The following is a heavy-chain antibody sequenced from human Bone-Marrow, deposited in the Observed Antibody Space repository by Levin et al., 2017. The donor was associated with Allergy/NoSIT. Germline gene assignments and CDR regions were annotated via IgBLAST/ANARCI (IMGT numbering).Heavy chain of an antibody. V-gene: IGHV5-51*01. D-gene: IGHD3-10*01. J-gene: IGHJ4*02. CDR2: IYPGDSDI. CDR3: ARHTSNWGGNPNDF. Sequence: GESLKISCTGSGYSFTSYWIAWVRQMPGKGLEWMGMIYPGDSDIRYSPSFRGQVSISADKSVTTAYLQWGSLKASDTATYYCARHTSNWGGNPNDFWGQGTLVTVSS. CDR1: GYSFTSYW.